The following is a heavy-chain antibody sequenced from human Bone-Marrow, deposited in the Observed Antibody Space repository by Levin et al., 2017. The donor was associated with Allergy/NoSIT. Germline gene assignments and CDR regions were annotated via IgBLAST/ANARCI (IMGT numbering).Heavy chain of an antibody. CDR1: GGSISSSSYY. CDR2: IYYSGST. V-gene: IGHV4-39*01. CDR3: ASPTVGYYGSGRIYY. D-gene: IGHD3-10*01. J-gene: IGHJ4*02. Sequence: SQTLSLTCTVSGGSISSSSYYWGWIRQPPGKGLEWIGSIYYSGSTYYNPSLKSRVTISVDTSKNQFSLKLSSVTAADTAVYYCASPTVGYYGSGRIYYWGQGTLVTVSS.